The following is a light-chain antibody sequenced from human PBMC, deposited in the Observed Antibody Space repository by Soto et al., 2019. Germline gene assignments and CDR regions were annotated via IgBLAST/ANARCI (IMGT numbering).Light chain of an antibody. Sequence: DIQITPSPSTLSASVGDRVTITCRASQSISSWLAWYQQKPGKAPKLLLYKASSLESGVPSRFSGSGSGTEFTLTISSLQPDDFATYYCQQYNSYSQWTFGQGTKVDIK. V-gene: IGKV1-5*03. CDR3: QQYNSYSQWT. CDR2: KAS. J-gene: IGKJ1*01. CDR1: QSISSW.